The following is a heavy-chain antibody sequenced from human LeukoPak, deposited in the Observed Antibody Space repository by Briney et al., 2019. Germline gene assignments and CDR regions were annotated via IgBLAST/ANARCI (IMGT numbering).Heavy chain of an antibody. CDR1: GFTFSSYG. Sequence: PGGSLRLSCAASGFTFSSYGMHWVRQAPGKGLEWVAVISYDGSNKYCADSVKGRFTISRDNSKNTLYLQMNSLRAEDTAVYYCAKDRGYSSPFDYWGQGTLVTVSS. V-gene: IGHV3-30*18. CDR3: AKDRGYSSPFDY. J-gene: IGHJ4*02. CDR2: ISYDGSNK. D-gene: IGHD5-18*01.